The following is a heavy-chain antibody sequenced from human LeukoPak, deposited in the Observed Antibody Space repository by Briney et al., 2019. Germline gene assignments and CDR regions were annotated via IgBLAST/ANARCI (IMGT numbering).Heavy chain of an antibody. V-gene: IGHV1-69*13. CDR1: GGTFSNYA. CDR3: ARLIRHGGYSGLIDF. Sequence: RASVKVSCKASGGTFSNYAISWVRQAPGQGLEWMGGIIPIFDTADYAQKFQGRVTITADESTSTAYMELSSLRAEDTAIYYCARLIRHGGYSGLIDFWGQGTLVTVSS. CDR2: IIPIFDTA. J-gene: IGHJ4*02. D-gene: IGHD5-12*01.